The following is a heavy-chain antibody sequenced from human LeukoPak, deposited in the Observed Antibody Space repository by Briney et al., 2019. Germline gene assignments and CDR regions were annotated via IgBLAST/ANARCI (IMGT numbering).Heavy chain of an antibody. CDR1: GYSFTSYG. V-gene: IGHV1-18*01. Sequence: ASVKVSCKASGYSFTSYGISWVRQAPGQGLEWMGWISANNGKTTYAQRLQGRVTMTTDTSTSTAYMELRSLRSDDTAVYYCARDSTVVVTTQDYWGQGTLVTVSS. CDR2: ISANNGKT. J-gene: IGHJ4*02. CDR3: ARDSTVVVTTQDY. D-gene: IGHD3-22*01.